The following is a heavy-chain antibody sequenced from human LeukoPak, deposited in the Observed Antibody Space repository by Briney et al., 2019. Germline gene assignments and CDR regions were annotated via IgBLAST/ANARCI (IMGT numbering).Heavy chain of an antibody. V-gene: IGHV3-74*01. J-gene: IGHJ4*02. CDR1: GFTFSNYW. CDR2: INSDGSTT. CDR3: ARSRVEMATSLLDY. D-gene: IGHD5-24*01. Sequence: PGGSLRLSCAASGFTFSNYWMHWVRQAPGKGLVWVSRINSDGSTTTYADPVKGRFTISRDNAKNTLYLQMNSLRAEDTAVYYCARSRVEMATSLLDYWGQGTLVTVSS.